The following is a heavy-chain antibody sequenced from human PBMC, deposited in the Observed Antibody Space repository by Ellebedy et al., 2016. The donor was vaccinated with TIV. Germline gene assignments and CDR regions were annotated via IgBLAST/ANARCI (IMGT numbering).Heavy chain of an antibody. V-gene: IGHV3-9*01. D-gene: IGHD3-22*01. CDR2: ISWNSGSI. CDR3: AKANYYDSSGSDY. CDR1: GFTFDDYA. Sequence: GGSLRLSXAASGFTFDDYAMHWVRQAPGKGLEWVSGISWNSGSIGYADSVKGRFTISRDNAKNSLYLQMNSLRAEDTALYYCAKANYYDSSGSDYWGQGTLVTVSS. J-gene: IGHJ4*02.